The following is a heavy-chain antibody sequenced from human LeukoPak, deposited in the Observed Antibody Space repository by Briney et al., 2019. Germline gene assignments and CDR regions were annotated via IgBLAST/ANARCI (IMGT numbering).Heavy chain of an antibody. CDR2: INPSGGST. Sequence: ASVKVYFKASGYTFTSYYMHWVRQAPGQGLEWMGIINPSGGSTSYAQKFQGRVTMTRDTSTSTVYMELSSLRSEDTAVYYCARDFVRYFDLHAFDIWGQGTMVTVSS. J-gene: IGHJ3*02. CDR1: GYTFTSYY. CDR3: ARDFVRYFDLHAFDI. D-gene: IGHD3-9*01. V-gene: IGHV1-46*01.